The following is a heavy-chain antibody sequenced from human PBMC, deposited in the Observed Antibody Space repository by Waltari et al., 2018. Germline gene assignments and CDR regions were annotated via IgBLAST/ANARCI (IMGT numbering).Heavy chain of an antibody. Sequence: QVQLVESGGGMVQPGGSLRLSCAATGFTFSSYALHWVRQAPGRGLEGLAVTVCDGSERYNINSVKGRLTISRDNSKNTLFLQMNGLTTEDTAVYYCVREKGSGWYRTADYWGRGTLVTVSS. V-gene: IGHV3-30*04. J-gene: IGHJ4*02. CDR2: TVCDGSER. CDR3: VREKGSGWYRTADY. CDR1: GFTFSSYA. D-gene: IGHD6-19*01.